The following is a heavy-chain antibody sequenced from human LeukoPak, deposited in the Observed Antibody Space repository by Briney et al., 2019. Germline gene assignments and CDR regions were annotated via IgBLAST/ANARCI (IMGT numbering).Heavy chain of an antibody. J-gene: IGHJ4*02. CDR3: ATAMPFRSGSSGHYFDY. Sequence: GGSLRLSCAASGFTFSSYAMHWVRQAPGKGLEWVAVISYDGSDKYYADSVKGRFTISRGNSKNTLYLQMNSLRAEDTAVYYCATAMPFRSGSSGHYFDYWGQGTLVTVSS. D-gene: IGHD1-26*01. CDR1: GFTFSSYA. CDR2: ISYDGSDK. V-gene: IGHV3-30-3*01.